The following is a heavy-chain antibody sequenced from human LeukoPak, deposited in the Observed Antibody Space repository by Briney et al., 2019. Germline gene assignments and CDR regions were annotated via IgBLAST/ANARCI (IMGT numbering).Heavy chain of an antibody. D-gene: IGHD2-2*01. CDR2: INKDGTEK. Sequence: GGSLRLSCAASEFTSSAFWMTWVRRPPGKGLEWVANINKDGTEKEYVDSVKGRFSIFRDNAKNSVFLQMNSLRAEDTAVYYCAIFAGAVPGNLLLWGKGTTVMVSA. CDR1: EFTSSAFW. J-gene: IGHJ6*04. CDR3: AIFAGAVPGNLLL. V-gene: IGHV3-7*01.